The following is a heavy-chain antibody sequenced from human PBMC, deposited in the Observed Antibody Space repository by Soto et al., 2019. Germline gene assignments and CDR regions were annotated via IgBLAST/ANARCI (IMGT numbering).Heavy chain of an antibody. V-gene: IGHV4-31*03. J-gene: IGHJ5*02. CDR3: ARYGSGSYFDWFDP. CDR2: ICYGGST. Sequence: SETLSLTCTVSCGSISSGGYYCSWIRQHPGKGLEWIGYICYGGSTYYNPSLKSRVTISVDTSKNRFSLKLSSVTAADTAVYYCARYGSGSYFDWFDPWGQGTLVTVSS. D-gene: IGHD3-10*01. CDR1: CGSISSGGYY.